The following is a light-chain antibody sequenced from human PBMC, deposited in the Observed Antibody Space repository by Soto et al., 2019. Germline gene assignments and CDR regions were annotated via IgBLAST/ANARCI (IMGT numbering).Light chain of an antibody. CDR3: QQYDNLPLT. CDR2: DTS. Sequence: DIQMTQSPSSLSASVGDRVTITCQANHDISDYLNWYQQKPGKAPNLLIYDTSNLKTGVPSRFSGSGSGTDFTLTISNLQPEDVATYYCQQYDNLPLTFGGGTKVDIK. CDR1: HDISDY. V-gene: IGKV1-33*01. J-gene: IGKJ4*01.